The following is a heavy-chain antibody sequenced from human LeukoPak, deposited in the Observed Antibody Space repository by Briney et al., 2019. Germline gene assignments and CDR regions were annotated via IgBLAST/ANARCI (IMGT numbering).Heavy chain of an antibody. CDR2: INHSGST. Sequence: SETLSHTCAVYGGSFSGYYWSWIRQPPGKGLEWIGEINHSGSTNYNPSLKSRVTISVDTSKNQFSLKLSSVTAADTAVYYSASSGRGYDFWGGYYTYYFDYWGQGTLVTVSS. CDR3: ASSGRGYDFWGGYYTYYFDY. J-gene: IGHJ4*02. V-gene: IGHV4-34*01. CDR1: GGSFSGYY. D-gene: IGHD3-3*01.